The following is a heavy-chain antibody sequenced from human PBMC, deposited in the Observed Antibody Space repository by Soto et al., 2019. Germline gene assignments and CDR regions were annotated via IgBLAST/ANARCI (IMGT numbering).Heavy chain of an antibody. D-gene: IGHD6-13*01. J-gene: IGHJ5*02. CDR1: GFIFSTYR. Sequence: EVQLVESGGGLVQPGGSLRLSCAASGFIFSTYRMNWVRQAPGKGLEWISFINSGSTSIYYADSVRGRFTISRDNAANSLFLQMNSLRDEDTAVYYCARLYSTSTVSRWFDPWGQGTLVTVSS. CDR2: INSGSTSI. V-gene: IGHV3-48*02. CDR3: ARLYSTSTVSRWFDP.